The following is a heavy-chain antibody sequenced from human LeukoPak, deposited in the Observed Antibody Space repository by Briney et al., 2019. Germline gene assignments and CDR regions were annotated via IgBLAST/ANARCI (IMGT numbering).Heavy chain of an antibody. J-gene: IGHJ4*02. CDR3: ARERTTIVSGTTIGAY. CDR1: GFTFETYG. D-gene: IGHD2/OR15-2a*01. Sequence: GGSLRLSCAASGFTFETYGMNWVRQAPGKGLEWISYIAGGGDTIYYADSVKGRFTISRDNAKNSLYLQMNSLRADDTAVYYCARERTTIVSGTTIGAYWGQGTLVTVSS. CDR2: IAGGGDTI. V-gene: IGHV3-48*03.